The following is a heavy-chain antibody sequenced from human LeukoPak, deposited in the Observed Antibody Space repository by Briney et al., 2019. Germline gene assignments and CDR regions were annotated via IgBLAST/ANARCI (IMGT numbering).Heavy chain of an antibody. V-gene: IGHV3-21*01. CDR1: GFTFSSYS. CDR3: ARALGWGNYDAFVI. Sequence: GGSLRLSCAASGFTFSSYSMNWVRQAPGKGLEWVSSISSSSSYIYYADSVKGRFTISRDNAKNSLYLQMNSLRAEDTAAYYCARALGWGNYDAFVIWGQGTMVTVSS. J-gene: IGHJ3*02. D-gene: IGHD1-7*01. CDR2: ISSSSSYI.